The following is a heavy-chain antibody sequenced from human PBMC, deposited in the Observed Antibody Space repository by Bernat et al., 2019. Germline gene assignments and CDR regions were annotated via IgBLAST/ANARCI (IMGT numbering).Heavy chain of an antibody. CDR1: GFTFSSYG. CDR3: AKDRGGITIFRYYYYGMDV. V-gene: IGHV3-30*18. D-gene: IGHD3-3*01. CDR2: ISYDGSNK. Sequence: QVQLVESGGGVVQPGRSLRLSCAASGFTFSSYGMHWVRQAPGKGLEWVAVISYDGSNKYYADSVKGRFTISRDNSKNPLYLQMNSLRAEDTAVYYCAKDRGGITIFRYYYYGMDVWGQGTTVTVSS. J-gene: IGHJ6*02.